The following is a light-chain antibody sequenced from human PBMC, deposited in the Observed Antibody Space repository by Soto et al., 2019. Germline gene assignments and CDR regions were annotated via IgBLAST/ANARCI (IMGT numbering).Light chain of an antibody. V-gene: IGKV1-9*01. CDR3: QQLPAYPHT. J-gene: IGKJ2*01. CDR1: QTINNY. Sequence: DIQLTQSPPFLSASVGDRVTVTCRASQTINNYLAWFRKKEGKAPEFLIYPASTLQGGVPSRFSGHGFGINFTLTISSLQPEDFATYYCQQLPAYPHTFGQGTKLDIK. CDR2: PAS.